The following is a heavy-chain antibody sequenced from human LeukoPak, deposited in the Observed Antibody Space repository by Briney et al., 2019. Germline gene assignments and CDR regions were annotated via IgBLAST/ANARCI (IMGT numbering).Heavy chain of an antibody. Sequence: PGGSLRLSCAASGFTFSSYSMNWVRQAPGKGLEWVSSISSSSSYIYYADSVKGRFTISRDNAKNSLYLQMNSLRAEDTAVYYCARETYCSSTSCSNGDAFDIWGQGTMVTVSS. D-gene: IGHD2-2*01. V-gene: IGHV3-21*01. CDR1: GFTFSSYS. CDR3: ARETYCSSTSCSNGDAFDI. J-gene: IGHJ3*02. CDR2: ISSSSSYI.